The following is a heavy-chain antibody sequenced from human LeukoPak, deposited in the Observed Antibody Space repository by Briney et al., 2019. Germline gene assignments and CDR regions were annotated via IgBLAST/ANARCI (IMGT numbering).Heavy chain of an antibody. CDR2: MYYSGSA. J-gene: IGHJ4*02. Sequence: PSETLSLTCTVSGGSITDYYWSWIRHSSGKGLEWIGYMYYSGSAYYSPSLKTRVTLSVDTSKNQFSLRLNSVTAADTAVYYCARSSSWYGTCGLWGRGILVTVSS. CDR1: GGSITDYY. V-gene: IGHV4-59*01. D-gene: IGHD6-13*01. CDR3: ARSSSWYGTCGL.